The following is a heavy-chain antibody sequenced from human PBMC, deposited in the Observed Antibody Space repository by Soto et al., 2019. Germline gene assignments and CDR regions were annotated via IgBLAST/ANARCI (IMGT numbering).Heavy chain of an antibody. CDR2: INWNGEST. J-gene: IGHJ4*02. V-gene: IGHV3-20*04. Sequence: EVQLLESGGGVVRPGGSLRLSCAASGFTFDDSGMSWVRQVPGKGLEWVSGINWNGESTTYADSVKGRFTIYRDNAKNSLYLQMNSLRAEDTAFYYCARTELSFDYWGQGTLVTVSS. D-gene: IGHD3-16*02. CDR3: ARTELSFDY. CDR1: GFTFDDSG.